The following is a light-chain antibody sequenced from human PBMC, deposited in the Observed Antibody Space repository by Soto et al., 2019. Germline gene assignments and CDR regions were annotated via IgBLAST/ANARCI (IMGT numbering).Light chain of an antibody. CDR3: QQSYSSLYT. CDR2: GAS. CDR1: QIINTY. Sequence: DLPMTQSPSSLSASVGDRVTITCRASQIINTYLNWYQQKPGRPPKLLIFGASSLRSGVPSRFSGTGSGTDFTLTINSLQPDDFATYYCQQSYSSLYTFGQGTKLEIK. V-gene: IGKV1-39*01. J-gene: IGKJ2*01.